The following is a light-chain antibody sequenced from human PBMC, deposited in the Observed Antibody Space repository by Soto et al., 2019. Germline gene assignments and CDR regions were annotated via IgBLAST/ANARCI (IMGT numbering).Light chain of an antibody. V-gene: IGLV2-23*02. CDR1: SSDVGSYNL. CDR2: EVS. CDR3: CSYAGSSTFLYWV. Sequence: QSVLTQPASVSGSPGQSITISCTGTSSDVGSYNLVSWYQQHPGKAPKLMIYEVSKRPSGVSNRFSGSKSGNTASLTISGLQAEDEADYYCCSYAGSSTFLYWVFGGGTKLT. J-gene: IGLJ3*02.